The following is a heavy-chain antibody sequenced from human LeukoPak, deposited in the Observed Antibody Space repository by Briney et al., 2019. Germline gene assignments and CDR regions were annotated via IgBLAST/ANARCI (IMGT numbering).Heavy chain of an antibody. CDR2: LNPNSGNT. D-gene: IGHD3-3*02. J-gene: IGHJ4*02. Sequence: ASVKVSCKASGYTFTSYDINWVRQATGQGLEWMGWLNPNSGNTGYAQKFQGRVTMTRNTSISTAYMELSSLRSEDTAVYYCARGRRNGHFWSGYDIDYWGQGILVTVSS. V-gene: IGHV1-8*01. CDR1: GYTFTSYD. CDR3: ARGRRNGHFWSGYDIDY.